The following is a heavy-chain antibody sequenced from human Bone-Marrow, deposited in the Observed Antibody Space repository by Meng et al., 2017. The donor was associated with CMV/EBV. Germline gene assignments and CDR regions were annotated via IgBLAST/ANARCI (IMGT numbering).Heavy chain of an antibody. Sequence: GESLKISCAASGFTFSSYGMHWVRQAPGKGLEWVAFIRYDGSNKYYADSVKGRFTISRDNSKNTLYLQMNSLRAEDTAVYYCAKEEWIAVAGTPNGWFAPWGPGNLVNVSS. J-gene: IGHJ5*02. D-gene: IGHD6-19*01. CDR3: AKEEWIAVAGTPNGWFAP. CDR2: IRYDGSNK. CDR1: GFTFSSYG. V-gene: IGHV3-30*02.